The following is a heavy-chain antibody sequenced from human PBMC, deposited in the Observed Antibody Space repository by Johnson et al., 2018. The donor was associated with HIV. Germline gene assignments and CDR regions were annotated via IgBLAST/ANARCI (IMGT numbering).Heavy chain of an antibody. CDR3: LREGSEWLAGENTFDI. D-gene: IGHD6-19*01. J-gene: IGHJ3*02. CDR2: INSDGSSS. CDR1: GFTLSSYW. V-gene: IGHV3-74*01. Sequence: VQLVESGGGCAKPGGSLRLSCAASGFTLSSYWMHWVRQVPGKGPVWVSRINSDGSSSAYADSVKGRFPISRDGAKNTLYLQMNSLRAEDTAVYYCLREGSEWLAGENTFDIWGQGTMVTVSS.